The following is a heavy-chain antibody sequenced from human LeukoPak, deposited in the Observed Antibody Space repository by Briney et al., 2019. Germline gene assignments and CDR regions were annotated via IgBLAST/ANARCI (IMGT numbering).Heavy chain of an antibody. J-gene: IGHJ4*02. D-gene: IGHD4-17*01. Sequence: PGGSLRLSCAASGLTFSSYSMIWVRQAPGKGLECVSYISSSGGTIYYADSVKGRFTISRDNAKNSVYLQMNSLRDEDTAVYYCTRALRAGAASPYLDYWGQGTLVTVSS. V-gene: IGHV3-48*02. CDR3: TRALRAGAASPYLDY. CDR1: GLTFSSYS. CDR2: ISSSGGTI.